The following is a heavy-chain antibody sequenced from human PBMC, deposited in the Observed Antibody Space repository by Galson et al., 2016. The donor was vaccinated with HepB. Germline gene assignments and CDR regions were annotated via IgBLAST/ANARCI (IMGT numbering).Heavy chain of an antibody. CDR3: AKGRSAIAAAGLNY. CDR2: IWNDGSKK. V-gene: IGHV3-33*06. D-gene: IGHD6-13*01. Sequence: SLRLSCAASGITFSNYGMHWVRQAPGKGLEWVALIWNDGSKKYYADSVKGRFTISRDNSNNTLFLQMNSLRVEDTAVYYCAKGRSAIAAAGLNYWGQGTLVTVSS. CDR1: GITFSNYG. J-gene: IGHJ4*02.